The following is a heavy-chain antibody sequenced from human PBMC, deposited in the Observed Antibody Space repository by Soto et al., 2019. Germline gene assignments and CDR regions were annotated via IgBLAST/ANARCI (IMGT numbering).Heavy chain of an antibody. V-gene: IGHV1-69*13. CDR3: ATSEGRDGYSFDY. Sequence: SVKVCCKSSGVTFNGQDMSWVRQAPGQGLEWMGGIIPMFGAPHYAEKFQDRVTITADESTGTAYLELSSLTSEDTAVYYCATSEGRDGYSFDYWGPGTLVTVSS. CDR2: IIPMFGAP. D-gene: IGHD5-12*01. J-gene: IGHJ4*02. CDR1: GVTFNGQD.